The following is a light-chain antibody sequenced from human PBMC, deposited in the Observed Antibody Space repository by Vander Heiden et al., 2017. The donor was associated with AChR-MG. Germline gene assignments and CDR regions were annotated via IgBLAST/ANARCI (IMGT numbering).Light chain of an antibody. Sequence: PGQWVTISCSGSSSNIGINAVNWYQQPPGTAPKLLIYSNNQRPSGVPDRFSGSKSGTSASLAISGLQSEDEADYYCAAWDDSLNGLVFGGGTKLTVL. V-gene: IGLV1-44*01. CDR2: SNN. CDR3: AAWDDSLNGLV. CDR1: SSNIGINA. J-gene: IGLJ2*01.